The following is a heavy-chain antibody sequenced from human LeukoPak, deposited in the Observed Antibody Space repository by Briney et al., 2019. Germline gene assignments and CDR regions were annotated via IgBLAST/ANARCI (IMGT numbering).Heavy chain of an antibody. V-gene: IGHV1-2*04. Sequence: GASVKVSCKASGYTFTGYYMHWVRQAPGQGLEWMGWINPDSGGTNYAQKFQGWVTMTRDTSISTAYMELSRLRSDDTAVYYCARHMDVVVTASFDYWGQGTLVTVSS. CDR3: ARHMDVVVTASFDY. J-gene: IGHJ4*02. D-gene: IGHD2-21*02. CDR1: GYTFTGYY. CDR2: INPDSGGT.